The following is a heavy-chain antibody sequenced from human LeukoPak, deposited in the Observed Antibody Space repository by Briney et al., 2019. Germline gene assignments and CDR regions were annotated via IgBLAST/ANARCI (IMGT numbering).Heavy chain of an antibody. CDR3: ARDTLLYADSPDAFDM. CDR1: GFTFSSYS. CDR2: ISSSSSTI. V-gene: IGHV3-48*02. D-gene: IGHD4-17*01. J-gene: IGHJ3*02. Sequence: PGGSLRLSCAASGFTFSSYSMNWVRQAPGKGLEWVSDISSSSSTIYYADSVKGRFTISRDNAKNSLYLEMNSLRDEDTAVYYCARDTLLYADSPDAFDMWGQGTMVTVSS.